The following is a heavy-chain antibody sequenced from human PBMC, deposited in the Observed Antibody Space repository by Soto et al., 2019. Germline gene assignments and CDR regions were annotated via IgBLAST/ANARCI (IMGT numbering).Heavy chain of an antibody. J-gene: IGHJ4*02. CDR3: ARLAGDYDIWTRYYFGY. CDR2: ISGSGGIT. D-gene: IGHD3-9*01. V-gene: IGHV3-23*01. Sequence: EVQLLESGGGLVQPGGSLRLSCAASGFTFSSYAMSWVRQAPWKGLEWVLGISGSGGITYYADSGKGRFTITRDHSKNKQYLQMSSRRAEDTAVYYGARLAGDYDIWTRYYFGYWCQGTL. CDR1: GFTFSSYA.